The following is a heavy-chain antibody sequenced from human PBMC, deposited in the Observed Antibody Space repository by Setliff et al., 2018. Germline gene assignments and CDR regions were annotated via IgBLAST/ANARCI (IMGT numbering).Heavy chain of an antibody. CDR1: GDSISSSSYY. Sequence: LTCTVSGDSISSSSYYWGWIRQPPGKGLEWIGCIYYSGSTHYNPSLKSRVTISVDTSKNQFSLKLTSVTAADTAVYYCATPGRRFGESIDYWGQGTLVTVSS. D-gene: IGHD3-10*01. J-gene: IGHJ4*02. CDR3: ATPGRRFGESIDY. V-gene: IGHV4-39*01. CDR2: IYYSGST.